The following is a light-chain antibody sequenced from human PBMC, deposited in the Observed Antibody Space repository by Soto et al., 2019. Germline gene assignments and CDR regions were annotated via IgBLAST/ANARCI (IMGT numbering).Light chain of an antibody. CDR3: QSYDSSLSSV. V-gene: IGLV1-40*01. CDR1: SSNIGAGYD. J-gene: IGLJ7*01. Sequence: QAVVTQPPSVSGAPGQRVTISCTGSSSNIGAGYDVHWYQQLPGTAPKLLIYGNSNRPSGVPDRFFGSKSGTSASLAITGLQAEDEADYYCQSYDSSLSSVFGGGTQLTVL. CDR2: GNS.